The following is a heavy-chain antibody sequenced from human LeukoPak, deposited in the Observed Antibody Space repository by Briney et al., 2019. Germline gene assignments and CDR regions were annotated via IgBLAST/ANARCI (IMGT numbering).Heavy chain of an antibody. Sequence: PGGSLRLSCVASGFTFNTYNMNWVRQAPGKGLVWVSSISSTSSYIYYADSVKGRFTISRDNAKNSLYLQMNSLRAEDTAVYYCARSQWLATPDYVDYWGQGTLVTVSS. J-gene: IGHJ4*02. CDR1: GFTFNTYN. CDR2: ISSTSSYI. D-gene: IGHD6-19*01. V-gene: IGHV3-21*01. CDR3: ARSQWLATPDYVDY.